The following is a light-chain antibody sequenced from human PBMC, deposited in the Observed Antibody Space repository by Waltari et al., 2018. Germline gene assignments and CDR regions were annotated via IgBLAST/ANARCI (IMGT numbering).Light chain of an antibody. Sequence: DIQITPSPSSLSASVGDRVTITCRASQGISNYLGWYQQKPGKAPKRLIYAASRLESGVPSRFSGSGSGTEFTLTISSLQPEDFASYYCLQYNSKPYSFGQETKVEIK. CDR3: LQYNSKPYS. J-gene: IGKJ2*03. CDR2: AAS. V-gene: IGKV1-17*01. CDR1: QGISNY.